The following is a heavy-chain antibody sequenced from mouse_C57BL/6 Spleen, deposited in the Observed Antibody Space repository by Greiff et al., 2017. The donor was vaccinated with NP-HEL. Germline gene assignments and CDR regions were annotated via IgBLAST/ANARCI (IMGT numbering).Heavy chain of an antibody. CDR3: AREDYYGSLYYFDY. Sequence: ESGPGLVKPSQSLSLTCSVTGYSITSGYYWNWIRQFPGNKLEWMGYISYDGSNNYNPSLKNRISITRDPSKNQFFLKLNSVTTEDTATYDCAREDYYGSLYYFDYWGQGTTLTVSS. CDR1: GYSITSGYY. J-gene: IGHJ2*01. D-gene: IGHD1-1*01. V-gene: IGHV3-6*01. CDR2: ISYDGSN.